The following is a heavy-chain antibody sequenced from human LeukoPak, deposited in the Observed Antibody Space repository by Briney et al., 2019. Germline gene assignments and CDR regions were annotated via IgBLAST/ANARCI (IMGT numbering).Heavy chain of an antibody. V-gene: IGHV1-69*01. CDR3: ARIYVAGIAAAGTRIDY. Sequence: SVKVSCKASGGTFSSYAISWVRQAPGQGLEWMGGIIPIFGTANYAQKFQGRVTITADESTSTAYMELSSLRSDDTAVYYCARIYVAGIAAAGTRIDYWGQGTLVTVSS. J-gene: IGHJ4*02. D-gene: IGHD6-13*01. CDR1: GGTFSSYA. CDR2: IIPIFGTA.